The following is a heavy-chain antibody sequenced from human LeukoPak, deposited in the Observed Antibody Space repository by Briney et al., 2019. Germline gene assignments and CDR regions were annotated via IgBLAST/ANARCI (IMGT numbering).Heavy chain of an antibody. V-gene: IGHV3-30*04. CDR1: GFTFSSYA. Sequence: GGSLRLSCEASGFTFSSYAMHWVRQAPGKGLEWVAVISYDGSNKYYADSVKGRFTISRDNSKNTLYLQMNSLRAEDTAVYYCAKDTPQWELRFGFDYWGQGTLVTVSS. CDR3: AKDTPQWELRFGFDY. D-gene: IGHD1-26*01. CDR2: ISYDGSNK. J-gene: IGHJ4*02.